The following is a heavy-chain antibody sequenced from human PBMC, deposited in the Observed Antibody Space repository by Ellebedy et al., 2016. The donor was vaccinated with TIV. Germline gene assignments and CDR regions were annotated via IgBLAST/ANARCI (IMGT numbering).Heavy chain of an antibody. D-gene: IGHD6-19*01. V-gene: IGHV3-23*01. J-gene: IGHJ4*02. Sequence: GESLKISCAASGFTFNSYAMSWARQAPGKGLEWVSTISHTGTRTYNANSVDGRFIISRDISKRNLYLQMNNLRAEDKAVYYCAKGRGRGSDSSGPRYYFDSWGLGTLVTVSS. CDR2: ISHTGTRT. CDR3: AKGRGRGSDSSGPRYYFDS. CDR1: GFTFNSYA.